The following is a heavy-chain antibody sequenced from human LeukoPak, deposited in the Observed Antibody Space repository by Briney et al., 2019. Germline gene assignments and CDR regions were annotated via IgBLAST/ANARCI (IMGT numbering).Heavy chain of an antibody. J-gene: IGHJ4*02. V-gene: IGHV5-51*01. CDR3: ARLGGWDYGDSLDY. CDR2: IYPADSDT. CDR1: GYRFTSNW. Sequence: GESLKISCKGSGYRFTSNWIGWVRQMPGKGLEWMGIIYPADSDTRYSPSLQGQVTMSADKSISTAYLQWSSLKASDTAIYYCARLGGWDYGDSLDYWGQRTLLSVSS. D-gene: IGHD4-17*01.